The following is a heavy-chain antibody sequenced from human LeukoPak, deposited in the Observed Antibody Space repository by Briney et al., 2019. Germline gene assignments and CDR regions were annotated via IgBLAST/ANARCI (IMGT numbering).Heavy chain of an antibody. J-gene: IGHJ4*02. CDR1: GFTFSSYS. Sequence: KSGGSLRLSCAASGFTFSSYSMNWVRQAPGKRLEWVSSISSSSSYIYYADSVKGRFTISRDNAKNSLYLQMNSLRAEDTAVYYCARNDDYGDYALGYWGQGTLVTVSS. D-gene: IGHD4-17*01. V-gene: IGHV3-21*01. CDR2: ISSSSSYI. CDR3: ARNDDYGDYALGY.